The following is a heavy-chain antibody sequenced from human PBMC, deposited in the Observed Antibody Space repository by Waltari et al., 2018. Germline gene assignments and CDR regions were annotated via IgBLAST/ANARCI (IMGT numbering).Heavy chain of an antibody. CDR3: AKDPGSGSLDY. Sequence: QVQLVESGGGVVQPGRSLRLSCAASGFTFSSYGMHWVRQAPGKGLEWVAVISYDGSNKYYADSVKGRFTISRDNSKNTLYLQMNSLRAEDTAVYYCAKDPGSGSLDYWGQGTLVTVSS. D-gene: IGHD3-10*01. CDR1: GFTFSSYG. J-gene: IGHJ4*02. V-gene: IGHV3-30*18. CDR2: ISYDGSNK.